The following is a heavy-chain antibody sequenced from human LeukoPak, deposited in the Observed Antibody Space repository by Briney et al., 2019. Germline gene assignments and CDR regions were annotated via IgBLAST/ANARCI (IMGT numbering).Heavy chain of an antibody. CDR3: ARFHGSSWYSPFDP. D-gene: IGHD6-13*01. V-gene: IGHV4-59*08. CDR1: GGSISNYY. J-gene: IGHJ5*02. CDR2: IYYTGST. Sequence: SETLSLTYTVSGGSISNYYWSWIRQPPGKRLECIGYIYYTGSTNYNPSLKSRVTISIDTSKNQFSLKLNSVTAADTAVYYCARFHGSSWYSPFDPWDQGTLVTVSS.